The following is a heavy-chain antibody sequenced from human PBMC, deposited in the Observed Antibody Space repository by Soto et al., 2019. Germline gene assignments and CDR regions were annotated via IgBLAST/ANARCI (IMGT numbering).Heavy chain of an antibody. J-gene: IGHJ4*02. D-gene: IGHD6-13*01. V-gene: IGHV4-31*03. CDR3: ARSGYSSSWEPFDY. CDR2: IYYSGST. Sequence: QVQLQESGPGLVKPSQTLSLTCTVSGGSISSGGYYWSWIRQHPGKGLEWIGYIYYSGSTYYNPSLKSRVTVSVDTSKNQCSLKLSSVTAADTAVYYCARSGYSSSWEPFDYWGQGTLVTVSS. CDR1: GGSISSGGYY.